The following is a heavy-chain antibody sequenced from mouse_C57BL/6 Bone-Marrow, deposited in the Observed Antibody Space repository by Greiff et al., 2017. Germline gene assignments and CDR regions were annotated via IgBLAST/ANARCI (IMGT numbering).Heavy chain of an antibody. V-gene: IGHV1-82*01. CDR1: GYAFSSSW. Sequence: VQLQQSGPELVKPGASVKISCKASGYAFSSSWLNWVKQRPGKGLEWIGRIYPGDGDTKYNGKFKGKATLTADKSSSPAYLQLSSLTSEHSAVYFCASLYDGYPLYYYAMDYWGQGTSVTVSS. J-gene: IGHJ4*01. D-gene: IGHD2-3*01. CDR3: ASLYDGYPLYYYAMDY. CDR2: IYPGDGDT.